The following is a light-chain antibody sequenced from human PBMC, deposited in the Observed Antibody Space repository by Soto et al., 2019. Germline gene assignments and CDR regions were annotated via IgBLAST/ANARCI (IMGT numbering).Light chain of an antibody. Sequence: QTVVPQESSFSVSPGGTVTLTCGLISGSVSTANNPNWYQQTPGQAPRTLIYSTSTRSSGVPDRFSGSILGNKAALTITGAHADDEYDYYCALFMGNGISVFGTGTKLTVL. V-gene: IGLV8-61*01. J-gene: IGLJ1*01. CDR1: SGSVSTANN. CDR3: ALFMGNGISV. CDR2: STS.